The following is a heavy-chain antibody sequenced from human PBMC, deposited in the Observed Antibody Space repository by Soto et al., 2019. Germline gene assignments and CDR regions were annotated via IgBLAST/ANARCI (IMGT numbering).Heavy chain of an antibody. CDR3: ARSFGWYAFDQ. CDR1: SASIDNN. D-gene: IGHD6-19*01. CDR2: NHQSGIP. Sequence: QMQLLESGPGLVKPSETLSLTWAVSSASIDNNWNWVRQPPGKGLEWIGENHQSGIPYKNPSLKSRVTMSVDKSKNQFPLNLSSVTAADTAVYFCARSFGWYAFDQWGQGTLVTVFS. V-gene: IGHV4-4*02. J-gene: IGHJ4*02.